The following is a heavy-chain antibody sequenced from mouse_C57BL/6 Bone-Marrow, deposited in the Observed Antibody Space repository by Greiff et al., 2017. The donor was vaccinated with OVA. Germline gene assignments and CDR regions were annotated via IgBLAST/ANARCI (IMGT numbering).Heavy chain of an antibody. Sequence: QVQLQQPGAELVKPGASVKLSCKASGYTFTSYWMQWVNQRPGQGLEWIGEIDPSDSYNNYNQKFKGKATLTVDTSSSRAYMQLSSLTSEDSAVYYCAREGVRLRTSFFDYWGQGTTLTVSS. D-gene: IGHD2-4*01. J-gene: IGHJ2*01. CDR3: AREGVRLRTSFFDY. CDR2: IDPSDSYN. CDR1: GYTFTSYW. V-gene: IGHV1-50*01.